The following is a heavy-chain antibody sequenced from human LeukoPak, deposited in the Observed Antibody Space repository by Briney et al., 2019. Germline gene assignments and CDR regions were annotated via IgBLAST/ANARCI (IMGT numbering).Heavy chain of an antibody. Sequence: PGGSLRLSCAASGFTFSSYAMSWVRQAPGKGLKWVSAISGSGGSTYYADSVKGRFTISRDNSKNTLYLQMNSLRAEDTAVYYCAMTTVIPGYFDYWGQGTLVTVSS. D-gene: IGHD4-17*01. V-gene: IGHV3-23*01. CDR2: ISGSGGST. CDR3: AMTTVIPGYFDY. J-gene: IGHJ4*02. CDR1: GFTFSSYA.